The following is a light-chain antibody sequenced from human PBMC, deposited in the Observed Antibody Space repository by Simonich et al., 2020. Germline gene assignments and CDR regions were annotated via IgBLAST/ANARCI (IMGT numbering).Light chain of an antibody. CDR3: SSYTSSSTLV. CDR1: GSDGGGYNY. J-gene: IGLJ3*02. Sequence: QSALTQPASVSGSPGQSITISCTGTGSDGGGYNYVSWYQQHPGKAPKLMIYDVIKRPSGVSNRFSGSKSGNTASLTISGLQAEDEADYYCSSYTSSSTLVFGGGTKLTVL. V-gene: IGLV2-14*01. CDR2: DVI.